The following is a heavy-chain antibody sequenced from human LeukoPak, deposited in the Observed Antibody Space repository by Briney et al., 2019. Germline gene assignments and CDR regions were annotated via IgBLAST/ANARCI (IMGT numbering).Heavy chain of an antibody. D-gene: IGHD3-9*01. CDR2: IKQDGGEK. J-gene: IGHJ4*02. Sequence: GGSLRLSCAASGFTFSHYWMSWVRQAPGKGLEWVANIKQDGGEKDYVDPVKGRFIISRDNTKNSVYLQMNSLRVADTAVYYCARFRYFDWISTAFDYWGQGTLVTVSS. CDR1: GFTFSHYW. V-gene: IGHV3-7*01. CDR3: ARFRYFDWISTAFDY.